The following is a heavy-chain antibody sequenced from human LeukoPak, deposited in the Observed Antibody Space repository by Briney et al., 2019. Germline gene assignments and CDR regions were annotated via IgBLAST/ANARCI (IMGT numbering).Heavy chain of an antibody. CDR1: GYTFTSYD. CDR3: ARGSDDFWSGQNWFDP. CDR2: MNPNSGNT. Sequence: GASVNVSCKASGYTFTSYDINWLRQATGQGLEWMGWMNPNSGNTGYAQKFQGRVTMTRNTSISTAYMELSSLRSEDTAVYYCARGSDDFWSGQNWFDPWGQGTLVTVSS. D-gene: IGHD3-3*01. V-gene: IGHV1-8*01. J-gene: IGHJ5*02.